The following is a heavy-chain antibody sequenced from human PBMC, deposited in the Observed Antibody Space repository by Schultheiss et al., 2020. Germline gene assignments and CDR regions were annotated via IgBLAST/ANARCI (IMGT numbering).Heavy chain of an antibody. CDR1: GFTFSNAW. D-gene: IGHD4-17*01. CDR3: ARVTVTRYYYYYGMDV. Sequence: GGSLRLSCAASGFTFSNAWMSWVRQAPGKGLEWVAVISYDGSNKYYADSVKGRFTISRDNAKNSLYLQMNSLRAEDTAVYYCARVTVTRYYYYYGMDVWGQGTTVTVSS. J-gene: IGHJ6*02. CDR2: ISYDGSNK. V-gene: IGHV3-30*03.